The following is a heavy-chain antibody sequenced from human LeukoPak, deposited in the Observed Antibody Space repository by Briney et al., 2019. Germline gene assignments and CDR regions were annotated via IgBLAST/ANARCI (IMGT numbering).Heavy chain of an antibody. Sequence: SETLSLTCTVSGYSISSGYYWGWIRQPPGKGLEWIGSIYHSGSTYYNPSLKSRVTISVDTSKNQFSLKLSSVTAADTAVYYCARDLSLIAVAGKGWFDPWGQGTLATVSS. D-gene: IGHD6-19*01. V-gene: IGHV4-38-2*02. CDR3: ARDLSLIAVAGKGWFDP. CDR2: IYHSGST. J-gene: IGHJ5*02. CDR1: GYSISSGYY.